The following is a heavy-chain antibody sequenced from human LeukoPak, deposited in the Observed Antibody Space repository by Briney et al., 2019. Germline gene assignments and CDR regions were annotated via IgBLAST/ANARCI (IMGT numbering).Heavy chain of an antibody. D-gene: IGHD3-10*01. Sequence: SETLSLTCAVYGGSFSGYYWSWIRQPPGKGLEWIGEINHSGSTNYNPSLKSRVTISVDTSKNQFSLKLSSVTAADTAVYYCARGLGYYGSGCYLKHWGQGTLVTVSS. CDR2: INHSGST. V-gene: IGHV4-34*01. J-gene: IGHJ4*02. CDR3: ARGLGYYGSGCYLKH. CDR1: GGSFSGYY.